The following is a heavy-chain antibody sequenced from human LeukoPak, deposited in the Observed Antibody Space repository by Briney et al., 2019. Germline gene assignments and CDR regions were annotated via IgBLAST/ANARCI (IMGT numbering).Heavy chain of an antibody. J-gene: IGHJ3*02. D-gene: IGHD6-19*01. CDR1: GFTFSDYR. CDR3: AVAGSGAFDI. CDR2: IKEDGSDK. V-gene: IGHV3-7*05. Sequence: PGGSLRLSCTASGFTFSDYRMSWVRQSPGKGLERVATIKEDGSDKYYMDSVKGRFTISRDNAKNSVYLEMNNLRDEDTAVYYCAVAGSGAFDIWGQGTMVTVSS.